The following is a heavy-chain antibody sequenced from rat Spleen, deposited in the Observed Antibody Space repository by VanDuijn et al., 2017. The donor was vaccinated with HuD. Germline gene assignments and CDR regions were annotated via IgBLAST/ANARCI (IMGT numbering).Heavy chain of an antibody. D-gene: IGHD1-2*01. Sequence: QVQLKESGPGLVQPSQTLSLTCTVSGFSLISHSVHWIRQPPGKGLEWMGGIWGDGSTDYNSTVKSRLSISRDPSKSQVFLKMNSLQTDDTAMYFCARSDYSSPYYFDYWGQGVMVTVSS. CDR3: ARSDYSSPYYFDY. J-gene: IGHJ2*01. V-gene: IGHV2-1*01. CDR2: IWGDGST. CDR1: GFSLISHS.